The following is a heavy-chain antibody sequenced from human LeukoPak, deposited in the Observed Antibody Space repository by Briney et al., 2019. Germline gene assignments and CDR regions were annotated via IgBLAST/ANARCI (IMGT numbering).Heavy chain of an antibody. CDR1: GFTFSNYN. J-gene: IGHJ4*02. CDR2: IGSSSSPI. CDR3: AKDLAYCSGGSCYSFNFDY. D-gene: IGHD2-15*01. Sequence: GGSLRLSCAASGFTFSNYNINWVRQAPGKGLEWVSFIGSSSSPIYYADSVKGRFTVSRDNAKNSLYLQMNSLRAEDTAVYYCAKDLAYCSGGSCYSFNFDYWGQGTLVTVSS. V-gene: IGHV3-48*01.